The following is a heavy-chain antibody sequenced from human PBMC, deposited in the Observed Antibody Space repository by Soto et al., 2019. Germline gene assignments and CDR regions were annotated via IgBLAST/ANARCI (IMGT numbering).Heavy chain of an antibody. CDR3: ASAPYSSSWDFDY. V-gene: IGHV1-69*13. J-gene: IGHJ4*02. D-gene: IGHD6-13*01. CDR2: IIPIFGTA. Sequence: GASVKVSCKASGCTFSSYAISWVRQAPGQGLEWMGGIIPIFGTANYAQKFQGRVTITADESTSTAYMELSSLRSEDTAVYYCASAPYSSSWDFDYWGQGTLVTVSS. CDR1: GCTFSSYA.